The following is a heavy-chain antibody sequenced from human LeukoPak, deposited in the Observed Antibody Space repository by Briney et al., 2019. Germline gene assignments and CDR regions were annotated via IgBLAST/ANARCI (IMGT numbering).Heavy chain of an antibody. CDR3: ARDRTAYSYGTLFDY. CDR1: TFTFNIYG. CDR2: IQYDGSKK. J-gene: IGHJ4*02. V-gene: IGHV3-30*02. D-gene: IGHD5-12*01. Sequence: GGSLRLSCASTFTFNIYGMHWVRQAPGKGLEWVAFIQYDGSKKYYADSVKGRFTISRDNSRNTLSLRMSSLRTEDTAVYYCARDRTAYSYGTLFDYWGQGTLVTVSS.